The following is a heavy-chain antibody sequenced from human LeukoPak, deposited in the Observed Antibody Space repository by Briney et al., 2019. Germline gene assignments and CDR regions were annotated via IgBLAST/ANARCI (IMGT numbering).Heavy chain of an antibody. V-gene: IGHV4-39*07. Sequence: TSETLSLTCTVSGGSISSGSYYWGWIRQPPGKGLEWIGSIYYSGSTYYNPSLKSRVTISVDTSKNQFSLKLSSVTAADTAVYYCARGDTSSWLYYYYGMDVWGQGTTVTFSS. D-gene: IGHD6-13*01. CDR3: ARGDTSSWLYYYYGMDV. CDR2: IYYSGST. J-gene: IGHJ6*02. CDR1: GGSISSGSYY.